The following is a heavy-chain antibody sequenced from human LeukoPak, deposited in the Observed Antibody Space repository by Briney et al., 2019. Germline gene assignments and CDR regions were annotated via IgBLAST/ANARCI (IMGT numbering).Heavy chain of an antibody. D-gene: IGHD2-15*01. Sequence: PSETLSLTCAVYGGSFSGYYWSWIRQPPGRGLEWIGEINHSGSTNYIPSLKSRVTISVDTSKNQFSLKLSSVTAADTAVYYCASRGRTFDYWGQGTLVTVSS. CDR3: ASRGRTFDY. CDR1: GGSFSGYY. J-gene: IGHJ4*02. CDR2: INHSGST. V-gene: IGHV4-34*01.